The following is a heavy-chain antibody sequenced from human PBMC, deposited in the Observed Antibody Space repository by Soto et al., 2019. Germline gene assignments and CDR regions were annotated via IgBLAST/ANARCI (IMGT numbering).Heavy chain of an antibody. CDR3: ARDRGDYYDSSGLFDY. Sequence: QVQLVQSGAEVKKPGSSVKVSCKASGGTFSSYAISWVRQAPGQGLEWMGGIIPIFGTANYAQKFQGRVTITADESTSTADMELSSLRSEDTAVYYCARDRGDYYDSSGLFDYWGQGTLVTVSS. V-gene: IGHV1-69*01. CDR2: IIPIFGTA. D-gene: IGHD3-22*01. J-gene: IGHJ4*02. CDR1: GGTFSSYA.